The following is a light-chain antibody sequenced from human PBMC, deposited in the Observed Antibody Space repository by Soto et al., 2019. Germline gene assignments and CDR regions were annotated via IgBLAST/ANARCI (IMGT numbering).Light chain of an antibody. CDR2: DVS. CDR3: QQRSNWHPFT. CDR1: QSISSY. J-gene: IGKJ3*01. Sequence: EISLTQSPATLSLSPGERVTLSCRASQSISSYLAWYQQKPGQAPRLLLYDVSNRAHGIPARFSGSVSGTDFTLTFSSLEPEDFAVYYCQQRSNWHPFTFGPGTKVDI. V-gene: IGKV3-11*01.